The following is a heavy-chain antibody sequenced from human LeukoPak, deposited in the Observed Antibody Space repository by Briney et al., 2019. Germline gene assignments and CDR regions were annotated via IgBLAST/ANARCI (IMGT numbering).Heavy chain of an antibody. CDR2: ISYSGST. J-gene: IGHJ6*03. V-gene: IGHV4-39*07. D-gene: IGHD3-10*01. CDR1: GGSISSTSYY. CDR3: ASVGYYGSGSYYMDV. Sequence: SETLSLTCTVSGGSISSTSYYWGWIRQSPGKGLEWIGSISYSGSTYYNPSLKSRVTISVDTSKNQFSLKLSSVTAADTAVYYCASVGYYGSGSYYMDVWGKGTTVTVSS.